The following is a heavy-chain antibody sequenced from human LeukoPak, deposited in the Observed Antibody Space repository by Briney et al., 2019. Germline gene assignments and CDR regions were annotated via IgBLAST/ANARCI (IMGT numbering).Heavy chain of an antibody. CDR1: GFTFSRNG. Sequence: GGSLRLSCAASGFTFSRNGMHWVRQAPGKGLVWVALIRYDGSIKYYEDSVKGRFTISRDNSQNTLYLQMNSLRAEDTAVYYCAKDRWDPPFDYWGQGTLVTVSS. D-gene: IGHD1-26*01. J-gene: IGHJ4*02. CDR2: IRYDGSIK. CDR3: AKDRWDPPFDY. V-gene: IGHV3-30*02.